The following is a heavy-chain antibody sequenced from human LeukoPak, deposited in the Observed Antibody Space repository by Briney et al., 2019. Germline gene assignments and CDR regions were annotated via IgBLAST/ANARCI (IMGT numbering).Heavy chain of an antibody. CDR2: ISANNGNT. J-gene: IGHJ4*02. V-gene: IGHV1-18*01. Sequence: ASVKVSCKASGYSFSSYAISWVRQAPGQGLEWMGWISANNGNTNYAQKLQGRVTLTTDTSTSTAYMELRSLRSDDTAVYYCASLYFDFWGQGTLVTVSS. CDR1: GYSFSSYA. CDR3: ASLYFDF.